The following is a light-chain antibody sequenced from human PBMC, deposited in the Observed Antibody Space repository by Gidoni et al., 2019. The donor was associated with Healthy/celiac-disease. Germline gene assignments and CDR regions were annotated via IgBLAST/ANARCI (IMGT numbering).Light chain of an antibody. CDR1: QGISNY. CDR3: QKYNSALLFT. J-gene: IGKJ3*01. Sequence: IQMTQSPSSLSASVGDRVTITFRASQGISNYLAWYQQKPGKVPKLLIYAASTLQSGVPSRFSGSGSGTDFTLTISSLQPEDVATYYCQKYNSALLFTFGPGTKVDIK. V-gene: IGKV1-27*01. CDR2: AAS.